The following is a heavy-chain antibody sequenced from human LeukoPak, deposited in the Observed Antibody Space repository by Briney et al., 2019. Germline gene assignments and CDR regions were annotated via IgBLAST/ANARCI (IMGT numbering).Heavy chain of an antibody. CDR2: IYHSGRT. CDR3: ASGAVTTHDY. CDR1: GGSIRSSDYY. J-gene: IGHJ4*02. Sequence: PSETLSLTCTVSGGSIRSSDYYWSWIRQPPGKGLEWIGYIYHSGRTNYNPSLKSRVTISIDTSKNQFSLKLTSVTAADTAVYYCASGAVTTHDYWGQGTLVTVSS. D-gene: IGHD1-1*01. V-gene: IGHV4-61*05.